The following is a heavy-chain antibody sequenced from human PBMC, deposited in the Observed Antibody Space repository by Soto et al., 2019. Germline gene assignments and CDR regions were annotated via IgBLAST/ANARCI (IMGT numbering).Heavy chain of an antibody. D-gene: IGHD2-15*01. CDR1: GFFISSGNY. CDR3: ARARWYDAFDV. Sequence: SETLSLTCAVSGFFISSGNYWGWIRKPPGKGLEWIGSIFHGGNTYYNPSLKSRVTISVDMSKNQFSLKLNSVTAADTAVYYCARARWYDAFDVWGEGTVVTVSS. CDR2: IFHGGNT. J-gene: IGHJ3*01. V-gene: IGHV4-38-2*01.